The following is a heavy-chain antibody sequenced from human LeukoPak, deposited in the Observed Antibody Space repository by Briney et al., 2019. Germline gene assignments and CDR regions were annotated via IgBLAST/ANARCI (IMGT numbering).Heavy chain of an antibody. CDR3: ARGWRSDY. V-gene: IGHV4-34*01. CDR1: GGSFSGYY. J-gene: IGHJ4*02. Sequence: SETLSLTCAVYGGSFSGYYWSWIRQPPGKGLEWIGEINHSGSTNYNPSLKSRVTISVDTSKNQFSLKLSSVTAADTAVYYCARGWRSDYWGQGTLVTVSS. CDR2: INHSGST.